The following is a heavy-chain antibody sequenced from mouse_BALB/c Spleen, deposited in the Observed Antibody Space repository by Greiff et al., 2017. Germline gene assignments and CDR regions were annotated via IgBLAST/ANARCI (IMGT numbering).Heavy chain of an antibody. D-gene: IGHD2-2*01. Sequence: EVKVEESGPSLVKPSQTLSLTCSVTGDSITSGYWNWIRKFPGNKLEYMGYISYSGSTYYNPSLKSRISITRDTSKNQYYLQLNSVTTEDTATYYCARYKGYDYWYFDVWGAGTTVTVSS. J-gene: IGHJ1*01. V-gene: IGHV3-8*02. CDR2: ISYSGST. CDR3: ARYKGYDYWYFDV. CDR1: GDSITSGY.